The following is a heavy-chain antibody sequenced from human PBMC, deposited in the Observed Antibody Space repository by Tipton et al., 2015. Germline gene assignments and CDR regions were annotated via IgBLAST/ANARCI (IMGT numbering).Heavy chain of an antibody. D-gene: IGHD2-2*02. CDR1: LDPRSGDF. V-gene: IGHV4-4*07. J-gene: IGHJ4*02. CDR2: IYSTGRT. CDR3: AKPGESFYTPFDH. Sequence: TLSLTCTVSLDPRSGDFWTWIRQPAGKGLEWNGRIYSTGRTNYNPSLQSRVTMSIDPSKNQFSLKLTSVTAADTAVYYCAKPGESFYTPFDHWGQGTLVTFSS.